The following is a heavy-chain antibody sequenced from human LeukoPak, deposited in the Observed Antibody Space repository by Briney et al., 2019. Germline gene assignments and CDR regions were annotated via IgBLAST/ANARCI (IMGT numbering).Heavy chain of an antibody. D-gene: IGHD2-2*01. CDR1: GGSISSSSYY. Sequence: SETLSLTCTVSGGSISSSSYYWGWIRQPPGKGLEWIGSIYYSGSTYYNPSLKSRVTISVDTSKNQFSLKLSSVTAADTAVYYCVSATYQPNILVSDPWGQGTLVTVSS. CDR3: VSATYQPNILVSDP. V-gene: IGHV4-39*01. J-gene: IGHJ5*02. CDR2: IYYSGST.